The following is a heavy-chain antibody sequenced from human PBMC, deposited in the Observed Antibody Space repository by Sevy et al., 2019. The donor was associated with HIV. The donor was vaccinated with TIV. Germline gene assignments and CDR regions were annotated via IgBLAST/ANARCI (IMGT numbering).Heavy chain of an antibody. V-gene: IGHV3-20*04. D-gene: IGHD3-10*01. CDR2: INWNRGGT. CDR1: GFRFDGYG. Sequence: GGSLRLSCAASGFRFDGYGMSWVRQAPGKGLEWVSNINWNRGGTAFVDSVKGRFTISRDNAKNFLYLQMNSLSAEDTACYYCAREGGGQDGLDIWGQGTLVTVSS. J-gene: IGHJ3*02. CDR3: AREGGGQDGLDI.